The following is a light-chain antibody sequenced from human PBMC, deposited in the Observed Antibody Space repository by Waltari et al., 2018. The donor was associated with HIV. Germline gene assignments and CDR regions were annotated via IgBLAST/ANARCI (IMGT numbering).Light chain of an antibody. V-gene: IGLV1-47*01. CDR1: SSNIGSNY. J-gene: IGLJ2*01. CDR2: RNN. Sequence: QSVLTQPPSASGTPGQRVTISCSGSSSNIGSNYVYWYQQLPGTAPKRLIYRNNQRPSGVPYRFSCSKSGTSSSLAISGLRSEDEADYYCAAWDDSLSAVVFGGGTKLTVL. CDR3: AAWDDSLSAVV.